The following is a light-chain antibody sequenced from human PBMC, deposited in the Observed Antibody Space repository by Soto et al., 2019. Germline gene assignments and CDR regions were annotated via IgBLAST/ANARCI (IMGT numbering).Light chain of an antibody. J-gene: IGKJ2*01. CDR3: QQYGSSPPYT. Sequence: EIVLTQSPGTLSLSPGERATLSCRASQTVSGNYLVWYQQKPRQSPRLLIYGSSDRATGIPDRFSGSGSGTDFTLTITRVEPEDFAVYYCQQYGSSPPYTFGQGTKLEIK. CDR1: QTVSGNY. V-gene: IGKV3-20*01. CDR2: GSS.